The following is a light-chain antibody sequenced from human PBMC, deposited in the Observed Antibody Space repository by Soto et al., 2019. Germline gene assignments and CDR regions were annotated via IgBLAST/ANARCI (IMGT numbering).Light chain of an antibody. Sequence: EIVLTQSPGTLSLSPGERVTLSCRASQSVGSSRLAWYQQKPGQTPRLLIYWASTRESGVPDRFSGSGSGTDFTLTISSLQAEDVAVYYCQQYYSTPITFGQGTRLEIK. V-gene: IGKV3-20*01. CDR3: QQYYSTPIT. J-gene: IGKJ5*01. CDR2: WAS. CDR1: QSVGSSR.